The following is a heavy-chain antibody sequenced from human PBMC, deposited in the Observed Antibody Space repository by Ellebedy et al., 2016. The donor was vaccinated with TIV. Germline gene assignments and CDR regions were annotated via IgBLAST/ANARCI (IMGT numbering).Heavy chain of an antibody. CDR3: AEGLVGTTNY. CDR1: GDSISDGGYY. V-gene: IGHV4-31*03. D-gene: IGHD1-26*01. CDR2: IYYSGST. J-gene: IGHJ4*02. Sequence: LRLSCSVSGDSISDGGYYWGWIRQPPGKALEWIGHIYYSGSTYYNPSLKSRVTISVDTSKNQFSLKLSSVTAADTAVYYCAEGLVGTTNYWGQGTLVTVSS.